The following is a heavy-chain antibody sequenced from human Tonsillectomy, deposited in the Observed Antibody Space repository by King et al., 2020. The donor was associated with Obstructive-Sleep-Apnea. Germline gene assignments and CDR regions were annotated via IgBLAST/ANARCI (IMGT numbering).Heavy chain of an antibody. D-gene: IGHD4-11*01. J-gene: IGHJ4*02. CDR1: GGSIKSYY. CDR3: ARLWSSSTGRVFDY. V-gene: IGHV4-59*08. Sequence: QLQESGPGLVKPPETLSLTCTVSGGSIKSYYWSWIRQPPGKGLEWIGNIHYSGSTNYNPSLKSRVTISLDTSKNQLSLRLSSVTAADTALYYFARLWSSSTGRVFDYWGQGALVTVSS. CDR2: IHYSGST.